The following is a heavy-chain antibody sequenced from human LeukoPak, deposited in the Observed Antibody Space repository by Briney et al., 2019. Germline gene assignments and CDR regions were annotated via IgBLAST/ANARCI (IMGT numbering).Heavy chain of an antibody. J-gene: IGHJ4*02. D-gene: IGHD5-18*01. V-gene: IGHV3-53*01. CDR2: LYSAGTT. Sequence: PGGSLRLSCAACGVTVSRNYMSWVRQAPGKGLEWVSLLYSAGTTYYADSVKGRFTISRDNSKNTLYLQMNSLRAEDTAVYYCARTNSYDYCDYWGQGTLVTVSS. CDR1: GVTVSRNY. CDR3: ARTNSYDYCDY.